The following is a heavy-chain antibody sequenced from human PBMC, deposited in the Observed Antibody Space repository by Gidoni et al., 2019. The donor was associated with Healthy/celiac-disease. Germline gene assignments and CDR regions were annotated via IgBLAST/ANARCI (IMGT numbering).Heavy chain of an antibody. CDR3: ARSPDSSGWYEEFDY. Sequence: QVQLQESGPGLVKPSETLPLTCTVSGGSISSYYWSWIRQPPGKGLEWIGYIYYSGSTNYNPSLKSRVTISVDTSKNQFSLKLSSVTAADTAVYYCARSPDSSGWYEEFDYWGQGTLVTVSS. V-gene: IGHV4-59*01. D-gene: IGHD6-19*01. J-gene: IGHJ4*02. CDR1: GGSISSYY. CDR2: IYYSGST.